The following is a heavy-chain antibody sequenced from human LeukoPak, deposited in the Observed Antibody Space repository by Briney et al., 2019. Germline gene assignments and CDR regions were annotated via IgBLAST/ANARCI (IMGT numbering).Heavy chain of an antibody. V-gene: IGHV3-23*01. CDR2: ISGSGGST. CDR1: GFTFSSYA. Sequence: GGSLRLSCAASGFTFSSYAMSWVRQAPGKGQEWVSGISGSGGSTYYADSVKGRFTISRDNSKSTLYLQMNSLRAEDTAVYYCAKLVVTAPDDYWGQGTLVTVSS. CDR3: AKLVVTAPDDY. D-gene: IGHD2-21*02. J-gene: IGHJ4*02.